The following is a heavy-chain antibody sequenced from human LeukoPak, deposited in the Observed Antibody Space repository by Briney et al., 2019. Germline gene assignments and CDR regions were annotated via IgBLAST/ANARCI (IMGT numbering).Heavy chain of an antibody. Sequence: ASVKVSCKVSGYTLTELSMHWVRQAPGKGLEWMGGFDPEDGETIYAQKFQGRVTMTRNTSISTAYMELSSLRSEDTAVYYCARGPAYGSGSYYHKTLISWGQGTLVTVSS. D-gene: IGHD3-10*01. V-gene: IGHV1-24*01. J-gene: IGHJ5*02. CDR1: GYTLTELS. CDR2: FDPEDGET. CDR3: ARGPAYGSGSYYHKTLIS.